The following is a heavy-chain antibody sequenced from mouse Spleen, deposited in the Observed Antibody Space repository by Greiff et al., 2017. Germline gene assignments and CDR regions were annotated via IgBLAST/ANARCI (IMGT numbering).Heavy chain of an antibody. CDR1: GFTFSSYT. CDR2: ISGGGGNT. V-gene: IGHV5-9*01. J-gene: IGHJ2*01. D-gene: IGHD4-1*01. Sequence: EVQVVESGGGLVKPGGSLKLSCAASGFTFSSYTMSWVRQTPEKRLEWVATISGGGGNTYYPDSVKGRFTISRDNAKNTLYVQMSSLRSEDTALYYCARRSNSYFDYWGQGTTLTVSS. CDR3: ARRSNSYFDY.